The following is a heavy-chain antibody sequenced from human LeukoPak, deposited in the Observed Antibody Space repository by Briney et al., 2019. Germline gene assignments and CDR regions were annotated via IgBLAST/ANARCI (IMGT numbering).Heavy chain of an antibody. CDR2: FDPEDGET. CDR1: GYTLTELS. D-gene: IGHD3-10*01. J-gene: IGHJ4*02. CDR3: AREKLYFYGSGSSTRIAFDS. Sequence: GASVKVSCKVSGYTLTELSMHWVRQAPGKGLEWMGGFDPEDGETIYAQKFQGRVTMTEDTSTDTAYMELRGLRSDDSAVYYCAREKLYFYGSGSSTRIAFDSWGQGTVVTVSS. V-gene: IGHV1-24*01.